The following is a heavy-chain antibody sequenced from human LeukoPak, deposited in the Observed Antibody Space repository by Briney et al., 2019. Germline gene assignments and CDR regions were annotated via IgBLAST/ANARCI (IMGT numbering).Heavy chain of an antibody. CDR3: ARSCGTCSIDP. J-gene: IGHJ5*02. D-gene: IGHD2-15*01. V-gene: IGHV3-72*01. CDR1: GFTFSDHY. CDR2: IRNKADSYTT. Sequence: QPGGSLRLSCAASGFTFSDHYMDWVRQAPGRGLEWVGRIRNKADSYTTEYAASVQGRFTISRDDSKNSVYLQVNSLKTEDTALYYCARSCGTCSIDPWGQGTLVTVSS.